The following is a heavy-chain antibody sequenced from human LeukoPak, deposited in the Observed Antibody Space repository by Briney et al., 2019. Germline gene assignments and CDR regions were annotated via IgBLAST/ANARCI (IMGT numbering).Heavy chain of an antibody. D-gene: IGHD2-2*01. CDR2: IYYSGST. J-gene: IGHJ4*02. CDR3: ARVGIVVVPAAIPHFDY. CDR1: GGSISSYY. V-gene: IGHV4-59*01. Sequence: PSETPSLTCTVSGGSISSYYWSWIRQPPGKGLEWIGYIYYSGSTNYNPSLKSRVTISVDTSKNQFSLKLSSVTAADTAVYYCARVGIVVVPAAIPHFDYWGQGTLVTVSS.